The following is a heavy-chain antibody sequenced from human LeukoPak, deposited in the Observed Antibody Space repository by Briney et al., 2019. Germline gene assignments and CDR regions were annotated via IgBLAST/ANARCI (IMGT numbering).Heavy chain of an antibody. D-gene: IGHD3-22*01. V-gene: IGHV3-9*01. Sequence: GGSLRLSCTASGFTFDDYAMHWVRQAPGKGLEWVSGITWNRDNIGYGDSVKGRFTISRDNVKNALYLQMNSLRPEDTALYYCAKDLSSAITSALVLDVWGQGTTVIVSS. J-gene: IGHJ6*02. CDR2: ITWNRDNI. CDR1: GFTFDDYA. CDR3: AKDLSSAITSALVLDV.